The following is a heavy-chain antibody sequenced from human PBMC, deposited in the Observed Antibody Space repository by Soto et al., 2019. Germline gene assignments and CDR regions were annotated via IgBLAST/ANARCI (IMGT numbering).Heavy chain of an antibody. CDR2: IKSKTDGGTT. CDR3: TTDPDSFTYYYDSSGFDY. CDR1: GFTFSNAW. V-gene: IGHV3-15*01. D-gene: IGHD3-22*01. J-gene: IGHJ4*02. Sequence: GGSLRLSCAASGFTFSNAWMSWVRQAPGKGLEWVGRIKSKTDGGTTDYAAPVKGRFTISRDDSKNTLYLQMNSLKTEDTAVYYCTTDPDSFTYYYDSSGFDYWGQGTLVTVSS.